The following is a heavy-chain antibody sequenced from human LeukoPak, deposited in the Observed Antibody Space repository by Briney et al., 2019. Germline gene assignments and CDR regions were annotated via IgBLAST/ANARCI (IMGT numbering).Heavy chain of an antibody. J-gene: IGHJ3*02. D-gene: IGHD3-22*01. CDR1: GGTFSSYA. V-gene: IGHV1-69*06. Sequence: SVKVSCKASGGTFSSYAISWVRQAPGQGLEWMGGIIPIFGTANYAQKFQGRVTITADKSTSTAYMELSSLRSEDTAVYYCARGHQPIFYYDSSGRSPDAFDIWGQGTMVTVSS. CDR2: IIPIFGTA. CDR3: ARGHQPIFYYDSSGRSPDAFDI.